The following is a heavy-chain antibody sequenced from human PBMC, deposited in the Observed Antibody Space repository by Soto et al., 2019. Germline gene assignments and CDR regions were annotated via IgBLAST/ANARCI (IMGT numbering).Heavy chain of an antibody. V-gene: IGHV4-34*01. CDR3: ARLGYCSSTSCYPFDY. D-gene: IGHD2-2*01. J-gene: IGHJ4*02. CDR1: GGSFSGYY. CDR2: INHSGST. Sequence: SETLSLTCAVYGGSFSGYYWSWIRQPPGKGLEWIGEINHSGSTNYNPSLKSRVTISVDTSKNQFSLKLSSVTAADTAVYYCARLGYCSSTSCYPFDYWGQGTLVTVSS.